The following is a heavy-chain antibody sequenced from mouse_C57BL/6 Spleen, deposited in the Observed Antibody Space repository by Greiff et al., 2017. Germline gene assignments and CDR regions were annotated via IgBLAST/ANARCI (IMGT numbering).Heavy chain of an antibody. CDR1: GYTFTSYW. D-gene: IGHD6-1*01. CDR2: IDPSDSYT. J-gene: IGHJ2*01. CDR3: ARCAPGSDY. V-gene: IGHV1-69*01. Sequence: QVQLQQPGAALVMPGASVKLSCKASGYTFTSYWMHWVQQRPGPGLEWIGEIDPSDSYTNYNQKFKGKSTLTVDKSSSTAYMQLSSLTSEDAAVYYCARCAPGSDYWGQGTTLTGSS.